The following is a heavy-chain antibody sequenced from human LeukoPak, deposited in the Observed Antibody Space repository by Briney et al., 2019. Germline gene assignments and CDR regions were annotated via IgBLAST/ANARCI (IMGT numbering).Heavy chain of an antibody. CDR3: AKEGSGSYYLDY. J-gene: IGHJ4*02. V-gene: IGHV3-23*01. CDR1: GFTFSSYG. Sequence: GGTLRLSCAASGFTFSSYGMSWVRQAPGKGLEWVSAISGSGGSTYYGDSVKGRFTISRDNSKNTLYLQMNSLRAEDTAVYYCAKEGSGSYYLDYWGQGTLVTVSS. D-gene: IGHD3-10*01. CDR2: ISGSGGST.